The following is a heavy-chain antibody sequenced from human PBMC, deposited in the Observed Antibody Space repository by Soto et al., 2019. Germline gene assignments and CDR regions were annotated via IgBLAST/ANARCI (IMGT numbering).Heavy chain of an antibody. CDR1: GYTFTGYY. V-gene: IGHV1-2*04. CDR3: ARELLLGYCSGGSCYLGMDV. D-gene: IGHD2-15*01. CDR2: INPNSGGT. Sequence: GASVKVSCKASGYTFTGYYMHWVRQAPGQGLEWMGWINPNSGGTNYAQKFQGWVTMTRDTSISTAYMELSRLRPDDTAVYYCARELLLGYCSGGSCYLGMDVWGQGTTVTVSS. J-gene: IGHJ6*02.